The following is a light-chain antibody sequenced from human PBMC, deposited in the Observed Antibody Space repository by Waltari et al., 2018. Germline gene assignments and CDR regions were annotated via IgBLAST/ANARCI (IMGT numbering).Light chain of an antibody. CDR3: QQYHRYSA. Sequence: DIQMTQSPSTLAASVGDRVTITCRASQTIGGWLAGYQQKPGKAPKLLSYKASILESGVPSRFTGSASGTEFTLTISSLQTDDFATYYCQQYHRYSAFGQGTKVEIK. CDR1: QTIGGW. V-gene: IGKV1-5*03. J-gene: IGKJ1*01. CDR2: KAS.